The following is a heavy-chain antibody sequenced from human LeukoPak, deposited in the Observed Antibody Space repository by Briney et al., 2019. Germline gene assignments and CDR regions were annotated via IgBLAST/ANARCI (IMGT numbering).Heavy chain of an antibody. J-gene: IGHJ3*02. CDR3: SRIRGGPYYYDSMNYYYDAFDI. CDR2: IFLNDEQ. D-gene: IGHD3-22*01. Sequence: SGLVLVKPTEALTLTCTVSGFSLSNARMGVSWIRQPQGEALEWLAQIFLNDEQSYSTSLKSRLTISKDTSKSQVVLTMTNMDPADTATYYCSRIRGGPYYYDSMNYYYDAFDIWGQGTMVTVSS. V-gene: IGHV2-26*01. CDR1: GFSLSNARMG.